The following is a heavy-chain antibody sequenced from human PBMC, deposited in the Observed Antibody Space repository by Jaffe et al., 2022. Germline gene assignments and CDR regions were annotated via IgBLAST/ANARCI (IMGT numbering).Heavy chain of an antibody. Sequence: EVQLVESGGGLVQPGGSLRLSCAASGFTVSSNYMSWVRQAPGKGLEWVSVIYSGGSTYYADSVKGRFTISRDNSKNTLYLQMNSLRAEDTAVYYCARNEYYYDSSGYYYSEYFQHWGQGTLVTVSS. J-gene: IGHJ1*01. D-gene: IGHD3-22*01. CDR3: ARNEYYYDSSGYYYSEYFQH. CDR1: GFTVSSNY. V-gene: IGHV3-66*02. CDR2: IYSGGST.